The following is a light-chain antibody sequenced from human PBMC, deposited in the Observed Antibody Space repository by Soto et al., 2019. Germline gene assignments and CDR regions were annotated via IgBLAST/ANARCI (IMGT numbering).Light chain of an antibody. CDR1: SSDIGGYNY. J-gene: IGLJ2*01. CDR2: DVS. Sequence: QSALTQPASVSGSPGQSITISCTGTSSDIGGYNYVSWYQQHPGKAPKLIIYDVSNWPSGLSNGVSNRFSGSKSGNTASLTISGLQAEDEADYYCSSYTSSTTVVFGGGTQLTVL. V-gene: IGLV2-14*01. CDR3: SSYTSSTTVV.